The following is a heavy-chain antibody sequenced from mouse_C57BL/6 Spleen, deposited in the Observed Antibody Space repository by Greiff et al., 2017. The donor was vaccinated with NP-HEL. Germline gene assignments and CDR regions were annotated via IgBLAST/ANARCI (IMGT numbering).Heavy chain of an antibody. V-gene: IGHV1-80*01. Sequence: VQLQQSGAELVKPGASVKISCKASGYAFSSYWMNWVKQRPGKGLEWIGQIYPGDGDTNYNGTFKGKATLTADKSSSTAYMQLSSLTSEDSAFYFCARAYYSNFDYWGQGTTLTVSS. CDR2: IYPGDGDT. CDR3: ARAYYSNFDY. D-gene: IGHD2-5*01. J-gene: IGHJ2*01. CDR1: GYAFSSYW.